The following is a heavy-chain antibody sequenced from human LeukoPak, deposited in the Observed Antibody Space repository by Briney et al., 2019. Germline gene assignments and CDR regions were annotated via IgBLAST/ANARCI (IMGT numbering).Heavy chain of an antibody. CDR3: ARDLGAYYGPNY. J-gene: IGHJ4*02. CDR1: GYTFTNYH. V-gene: IGHV1-46*01. Sequence: GASVKVFCKTSGYTFTNYHIHWVRQAPGQGPEWMGIINTNTGTRTNAQRLQGRITMTRGTSTSSAYMELSSLSSDDTAMYYCARDLGAYYGPNYWGQGTLVTVSS. D-gene: IGHD4/OR15-4a*01. CDR2: INTNTGTR.